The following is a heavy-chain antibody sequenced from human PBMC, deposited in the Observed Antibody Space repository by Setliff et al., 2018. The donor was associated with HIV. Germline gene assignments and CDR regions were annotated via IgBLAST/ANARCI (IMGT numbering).Heavy chain of an antibody. CDR1: GGSISSSSYY. J-gene: IGHJ6*03. D-gene: IGHD6-13*01. CDR2: IYYRGST. CDR3: ARGTHRSRWYASVQYYIDV. Sequence: SSETLSLTCTVSGGSISSSSYYWGWIRQPPGKGLQWIGSIYYRGSTYYNPSLKSRVTISVETSKNQFSLKLRSVTAADTALYYCARGTHRSRWYASVQYYIDVWGKGTTVTVSS. V-gene: IGHV4-39*01.